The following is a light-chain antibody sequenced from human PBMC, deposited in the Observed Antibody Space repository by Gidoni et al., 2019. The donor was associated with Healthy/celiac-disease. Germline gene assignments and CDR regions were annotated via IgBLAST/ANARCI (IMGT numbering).Light chain of an antibody. CDR2: EVS. Sequence: GQSITISCTGTSSDVGSYNLVSWYQQHPGKAPKLMIYEVSKRPSGVSNRFSGSKSGNTASLTISGLQAEDEADYYCCSYAGSSTYVFGTGTKVTVL. CDR1: SSDVGSYNL. CDR3: CSYAGSSTYV. V-gene: IGLV2-23*02. J-gene: IGLJ1*01.